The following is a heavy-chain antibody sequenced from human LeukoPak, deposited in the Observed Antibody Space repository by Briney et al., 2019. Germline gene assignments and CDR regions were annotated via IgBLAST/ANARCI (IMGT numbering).Heavy chain of an antibody. J-gene: IGHJ6*02. CDR2: IRYDGSNK. D-gene: IGHD6-13*01. Sequence: GGSLRLSCAASGFTFSSYGMHWVRQAPGKGLEWVAFIRYDGSNKYYADSVKGRFTISRDNTKNTLYLQMNSLRAEDTALYYCAKDAGDSSSWYDYYYYGMDVWGQGTTVTVSS. CDR1: GFTFSSYG. V-gene: IGHV3-30*02. CDR3: AKDAGDSSSWYDYYYYGMDV.